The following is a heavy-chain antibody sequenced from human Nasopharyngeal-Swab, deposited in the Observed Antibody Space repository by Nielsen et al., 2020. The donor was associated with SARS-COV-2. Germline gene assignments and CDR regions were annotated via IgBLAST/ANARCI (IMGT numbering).Heavy chain of an antibody. J-gene: IGHJ4*02. V-gene: IGHV4-4*09. CDR3: ARHPNWGSGGYFDL. Sequence: SETLSLTCIVSGDSISRNYWSWVRQPPGKQLEWIAYVYAGGGTNYNPSLKTRLTISVDTSKNQISLKLSSVTAADTAVYYCARHPNWGSGGYFDLWGQGTLVTVSS. CDR1: GDSISRNY. D-gene: IGHD7-27*01. CDR2: VYAGGGT.